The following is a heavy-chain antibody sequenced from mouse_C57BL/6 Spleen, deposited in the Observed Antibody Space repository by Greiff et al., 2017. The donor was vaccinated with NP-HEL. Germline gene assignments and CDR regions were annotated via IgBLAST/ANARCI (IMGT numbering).Heavy chain of an antibody. V-gene: IGHV1-75*01. J-gene: IGHJ4*01. D-gene: IGHD2-14*01. CDR3: ARLKGYDKAMDY. CDR1: GYTFTDYY. Sequence: QVQLQQSGPELVKPGASVKISCKASGYTFTDYYINWVKQRPGQGLEWIGWIFPGRGSTYYNEKFKGKATLTVDKYFSTAYMLLNRLTSEDAAVYFWARLKGYDKAMDYWGQGTAVTVTS. CDR2: IFPGRGST.